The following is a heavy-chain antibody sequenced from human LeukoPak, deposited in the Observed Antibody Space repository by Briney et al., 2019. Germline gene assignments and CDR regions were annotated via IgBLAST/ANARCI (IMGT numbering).Heavy chain of an antibody. CDR3: ARGVMVTALWSEKWFEF. V-gene: IGHV1-2*02. J-gene: IGHJ5*01. D-gene: IGHD2-21*02. CDR1: GYTFSDYY. CDR2: INPNSGGT. Sequence: ASMKVSCKASGYTFSDYYMHWVRQAPGQGPEWMGWINPNSGGTNYAQKFQGRVTMTWDTSIGTAYMELSRLRFDDTAVYYCARGVMVTALWSEKWFEFWGQGALVTVSS.